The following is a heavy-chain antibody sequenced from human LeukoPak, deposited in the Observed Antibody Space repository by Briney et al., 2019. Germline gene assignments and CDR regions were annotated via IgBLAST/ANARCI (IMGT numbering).Heavy chain of an antibody. V-gene: IGHV3-66*01. Sequence: GGSLRLSCAASGFTFSSYSMSWVRQAPGKGLEWVSVIYSGGSTYYADSVKGRFTISRDNAKNSLYLQMNSLRAEDTAVYYCAERFDYWGQGTLVTVSS. J-gene: IGHJ4*02. CDR2: IYSGGST. CDR1: GFTFSSYS. CDR3: AERFDY.